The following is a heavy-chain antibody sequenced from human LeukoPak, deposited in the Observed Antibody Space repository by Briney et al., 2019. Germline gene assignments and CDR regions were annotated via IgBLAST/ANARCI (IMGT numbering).Heavy chain of an antibody. CDR1: GGSISSYY. Sequence: SETLSPTCTVSGGSISSYYWSWIRQPPGKGLEWIGYIYYSGSTNYNPSLKSRVTISVDTSKNQFSLKLSSVTAADTAVYYCARHHYGGNSGALDIWGQGTMVTVSS. V-gene: IGHV4-59*08. J-gene: IGHJ3*02. CDR3: ARHHYGGNSGALDI. CDR2: IYYSGST. D-gene: IGHD4-23*01.